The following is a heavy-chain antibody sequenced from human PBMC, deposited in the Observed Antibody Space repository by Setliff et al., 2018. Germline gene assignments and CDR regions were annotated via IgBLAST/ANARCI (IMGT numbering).Heavy chain of an antibody. Sequence: PGGSLRLSCAVSGFTFSSYWMHWVRQAPGKGLVWVSRVKSDGTYTNYADSVKGRFTISRDNAKNTLYLQMNSLRAEDTASYYCARDPNGDYVGAFDPWGQGILVTVSS. D-gene: IGHD4-17*01. V-gene: IGHV3-74*01. J-gene: IGHJ5*02. CDR2: VKSDGTYT. CDR1: GFTFSSYW. CDR3: ARDPNGDYVGAFDP.